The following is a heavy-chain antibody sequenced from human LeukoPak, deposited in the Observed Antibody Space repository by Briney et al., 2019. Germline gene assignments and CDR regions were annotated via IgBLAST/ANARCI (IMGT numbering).Heavy chain of an antibody. CDR2: IYTSGST. CDR3: ARDNGVVVPAAIPLYNWFDP. J-gene: IGHJ5*02. V-gene: IGHV4-4*07. D-gene: IGHD2-2*02. CDR1: GGSIGSYC. Sequence: SETLSLTCTVSGGSIGSYCWSWIRQPAGKGLEWIGRIYTSGSTNYNPSLKSRVTMSVDTSKNQFSLKLSSVTAADTAVYYCARDNGVVVPAAIPLYNWFDPWGQGTLVTVSS.